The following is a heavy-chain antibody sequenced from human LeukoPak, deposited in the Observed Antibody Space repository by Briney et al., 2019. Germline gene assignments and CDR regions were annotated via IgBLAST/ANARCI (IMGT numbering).Heavy chain of an antibody. CDR2: ISGSGGSA. D-gene: IGHD1-1*01. CDR1: GFTFSSYA. V-gene: IGHV3-23*01. Sequence: GGSLRLSCAASGFTFSSYAMSWVRQAPGKGLEWVSAISGSGGSAYYADSVKGRFTISRDNSKDTLYLQMNSLRAEDTAVYYCAKGSRLDPYDYWGRGTLVTVSS. J-gene: IGHJ4*02. CDR3: AKGSRLDPYDY.